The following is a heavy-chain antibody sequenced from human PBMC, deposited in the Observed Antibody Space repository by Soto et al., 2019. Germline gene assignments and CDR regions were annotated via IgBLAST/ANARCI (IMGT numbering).Heavy chain of an antibody. CDR1: GFTFNPYN. V-gene: IGHV3-21*01. J-gene: IGHJ5*01. CDR2: ISTSSSYI. Sequence: EVQLVESGGGLVKPGGSLRLSCEGSGFTFNPYNMNWVRQAPGKGLEWVASISTSSSYIYYAASVEGRFTVSRDNAKNSLYLQMSDLRDEDTAVYYCARGLERATSKHWFDSWGQGTQVTVSS. CDR3: ARGLERATSKHWFDS. D-gene: IGHD1-1*01.